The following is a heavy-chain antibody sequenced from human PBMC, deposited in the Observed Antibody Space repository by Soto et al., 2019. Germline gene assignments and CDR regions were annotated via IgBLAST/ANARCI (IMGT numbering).Heavy chain of an antibody. CDR3: ATGSFTSAGGKIGYHCNAVDV. CDR1: GGTFSSHS. V-gene: IGHV1-69*01. J-gene: IGHJ6*01. D-gene: IGHD5-12*01. Sequence: QVQLVQSGAEVKKPGSSVKVSCKSSGGTFSSHSINWVRQAPGQGLEWMGGIIPIFGPANFAKKFQGRVTITADESTTTAYMELSTLTSEDTAVYYCATGSFTSAGGKIGYHCNAVDVWGQGTTVTVSS. CDR2: IIPIFGPA.